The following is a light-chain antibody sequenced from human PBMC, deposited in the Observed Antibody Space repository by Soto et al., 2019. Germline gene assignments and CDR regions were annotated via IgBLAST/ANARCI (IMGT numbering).Light chain of an antibody. J-gene: IGKJ4*01. CDR2: SAS. V-gene: IGKV1-12*01. CDR1: QDIGTW. Sequence: QMTQSPSSVSASVGDRVTITCRAGQDIGTWLSWYQQKPGKAPQLLISSASALERGVPPRFSGSGSGTDFTLTITNLQPEDFATYFCQQAHTFVTFGGGTKVEMK. CDR3: QQAHTFVT.